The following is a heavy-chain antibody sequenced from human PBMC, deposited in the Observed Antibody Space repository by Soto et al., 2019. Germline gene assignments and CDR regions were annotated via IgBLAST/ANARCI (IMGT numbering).Heavy chain of an antibody. D-gene: IGHD5-12*01. Sequence: SQTLSLPCAISGDSVSSNTASWNWIRQSPSRGLEWLGRTYFRSKWYNDYAVSVKSRIIINPDTSNNQLTLQLNSVTPDETAVYFCAKGDNLGPKTGYAFDPWGQGIMVTVSS. CDR3: AKGDNLGPKTGYAFDP. CDR1: GDSVSSNTAS. J-gene: IGHJ5*02. CDR2: TYFRSKWYN. V-gene: IGHV6-1*01.